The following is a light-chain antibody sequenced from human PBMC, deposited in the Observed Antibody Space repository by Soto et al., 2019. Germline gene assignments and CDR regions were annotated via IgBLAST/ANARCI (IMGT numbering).Light chain of an antibody. CDR3: QQRNTWPPVT. V-gene: IGKV3D-20*02. CDR2: GAS. J-gene: IGKJ5*01. CDR1: QNIGSSN. Sequence: EIVLTQSPGTLSLSPGERATLSCRASQNIGSSNVAWYQHKPGLAPRLLLYGASTRATGIPDRFSGGGSGTDFTLTITRLEPEDSAIYYCQQRNTWPPVTFGQGTRLEIK.